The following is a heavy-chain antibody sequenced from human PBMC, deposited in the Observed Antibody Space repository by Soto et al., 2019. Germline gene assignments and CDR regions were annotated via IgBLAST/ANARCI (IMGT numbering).Heavy chain of an antibody. J-gene: IGHJ6*02. D-gene: IGHD4-17*01. CDR2: ISYDGSNK. Sequence: QVQLVESGGGVVQPGRSLRLSCAASGFTFSSYGMHWVRQAPGKGLEWVAVISYDGSNKYYADSVKGRFTISRDNSKNTLYLQRNSLRAEDTAVYYCAKDLGYGGNGRYYYGMDVRGQGTTVTVSS. CDR1: GFTFSSYG. V-gene: IGHV3-30*18. CDR3: AKDLGYGGNGRYYYGMDV.